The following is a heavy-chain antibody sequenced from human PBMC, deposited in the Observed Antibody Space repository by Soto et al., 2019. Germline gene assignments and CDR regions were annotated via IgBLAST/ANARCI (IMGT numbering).Heavy chain of an antibody. J-gene: IGHJ4*02. V-gene: IGHV3-23*01. D-gene: IGHD6-13*01. CDR2: ISGSGGST. Sequence: GGSLRLSCAASGFTFSSYAMSWVRQAPGKGLEWVSAISGSGGSTYYADSVKGRFTISRDNSKNTLYLQMNSLRAEDAAVYYCAKDLPGYGAAAGVDYWGQGTLVTVSS. CDR3: AKDLPGYGAAAGVDY. CDR1: GFTFSSYA.